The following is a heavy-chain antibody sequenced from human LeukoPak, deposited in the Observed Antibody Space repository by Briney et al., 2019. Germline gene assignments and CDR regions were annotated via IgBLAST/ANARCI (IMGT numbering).Heavy chain of an antibody. V-gene: IGHV3-23*01. Sequence: GGSLRLSCAASGFAFYSYAMSSVRQAPGKGLQWVSTINANGINTYYADSVRGRFTISRDNTNDTLYLQLNSLRAENTAIYFCAKPISGGLAVSADWFDPWGQGTLVIVSS. CDR3: AKPISGGLAVSADWFDP. J-gene: IGHJ5*02. CDR1: GFAFYSYA. D-gene: IGHD6-19*01. CDR2: INANGINT.